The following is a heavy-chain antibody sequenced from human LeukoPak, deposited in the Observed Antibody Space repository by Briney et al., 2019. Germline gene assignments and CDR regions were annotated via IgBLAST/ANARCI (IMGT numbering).Heavy chain of an antibody. J-gene: IGHJ3*02. CDR3: ATISAQTFDI. CDR2: IKQGGIDK. V-gene: IGHV3-7*01. CDR1: GFTFRRHW. D-gene: IGHD5-24*01. Sequence: GGSVTLLCVVCGFTFRRHWVKWLRQPPGRGLGWLANIKQGGIDKYYVDSARGRFTVSRDNAKNSAFLQMTSLRAEDTAIYYCATISAQTFDIWGQGTVVTVGS.